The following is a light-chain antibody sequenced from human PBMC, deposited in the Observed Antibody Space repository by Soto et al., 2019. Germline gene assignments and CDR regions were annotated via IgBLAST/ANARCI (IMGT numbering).Light chain of an antibody. CDR2: GTS. J-gene: IGKJ5*01. CDR3: QHYKSWPPA. Sequence: EIVMTQSPVTLSVSQGERATLSCRASQNISRSLAWYQQKPGQGPSLLIYGTSTRAGGVPARFSGGGSGTEFTLTISNLQSEDFAVYYCQHYKSWPPAFGQGTRLEI. CDR1: QNISRS. V-gene: IGKV3-15*01.